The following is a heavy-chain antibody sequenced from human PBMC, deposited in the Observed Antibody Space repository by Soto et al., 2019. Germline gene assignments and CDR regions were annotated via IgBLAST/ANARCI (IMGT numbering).Heavy chain of an antibody. J-gene: IGHJ3*02. CDR2: IWYDGSNK. V-gene: IGHV3-33*01. D-gene: IGHD3-10*01. CDR3: ARGPWMGRGGAFDI. CDR1: GFTFSSYG. Sequence: QVQLVESGGGVVQPGRSLRLSCAACGFTFSSYGMHWVRQAPGKGLEWVAVIWYDGSNKYYADSVKGRFTISRDNSKNTLYLQMNTLRAEDTAVYYCARGPWMGRGGAFDIWGQGTMVTVSS.